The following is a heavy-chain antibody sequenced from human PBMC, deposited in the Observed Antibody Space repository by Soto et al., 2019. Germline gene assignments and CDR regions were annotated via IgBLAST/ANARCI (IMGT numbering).Heavy chain of an antibody. CDR1: GYSFTSYW. Sequence: GESLKISCKGSGYSFTSYWIGWVRQMPGKGLEWMGIIYPGDSDTRYSPSFQGQVTISADKSISTAYLQWSSLKASDTAMYYCARLFPNNWNYDNDAFDIWGQGTMVTVSS. D-gene: IGHD1-7*01. CDR2: IYPGDSDT. CDR3: ARLFPNNWNYDNDAFDI. J-gene: IGHJ3*02. V-gene: IGHV5-51*01.